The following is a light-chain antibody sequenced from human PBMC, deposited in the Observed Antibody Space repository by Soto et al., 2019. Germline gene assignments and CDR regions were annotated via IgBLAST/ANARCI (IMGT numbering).Light chain of an antibody. CDR2: DVN. CDR1: SSDVGGYNY. CDR3: SSYTSSSTLEV. J-gene: IGLJ1*01. V-gene: IGLV2-14*01. Sequence: QSALTQPASVSGSPGQSITISCTGTSSDVGGYNYVSWYQQHPGKAPKLMIYDVNNRPSGVSNRFSGSKSGNTASLTISGRQAEDEADDYCSSYTSSSTLEVFGTGTKLTVL.